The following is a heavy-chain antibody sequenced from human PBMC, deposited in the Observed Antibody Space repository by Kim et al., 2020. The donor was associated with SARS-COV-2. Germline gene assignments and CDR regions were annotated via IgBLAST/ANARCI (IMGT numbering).Heavy chain of an antibody. J-gene: IGHJ4*02. D-gene: IGHD1-26*01. Sequence: NTNPTRKSRVTISVDTSKNQFSLKLSSVTAADTAVYYCARAVGATTDFDYWGQGTLVTVSS. CDR3: ARAVGATTDFDY. V-gene: IGHV4-59*01.